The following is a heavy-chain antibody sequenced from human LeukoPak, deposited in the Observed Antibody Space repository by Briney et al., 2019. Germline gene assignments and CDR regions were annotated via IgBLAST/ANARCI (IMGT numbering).Heavy chain of an antibody. J-gene: IGHJ6*03. CDR1: GFTFSSYW. CDR3: ARGASGSSSYYFYYMDV. D-gene: IGHD6-6*01. Sequence: GGSLRLSCAASGFTFSSYWMHWVRQAPGKGLVWVSRINSDGSNTNYADSVKGRFTISRDNAMNTLYLQMNSLRAEDTAVYYCARGASGSSSYYFYYMDVWGKGTTVTVSS. CDR2: INSDGSNT. V-gene: IGHV3-74*01.